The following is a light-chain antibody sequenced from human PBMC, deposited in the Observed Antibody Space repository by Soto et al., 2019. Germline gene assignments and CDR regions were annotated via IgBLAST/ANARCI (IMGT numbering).Light chain of an antibody. CDR3: QQYNSYPGT. CDR1: QSISSW. V-gene: IGKV1-5*03. CDR2: KAS. Sequence: DIQTTQSPSTLSASVGDRVTITCRASQSISSWLAWYQQKPGKAPKLLIYKASSLESGVPSRFRGSGSGTEFTLTISSLQPDDFATYYCQQYNSYPGTFGQGTKVEIK. J-gene: IGKJ1*01.